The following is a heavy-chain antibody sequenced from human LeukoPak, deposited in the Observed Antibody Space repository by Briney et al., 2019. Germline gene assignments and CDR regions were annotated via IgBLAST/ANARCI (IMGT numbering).Heavy chain of an antibody. CDR3: SRDNDSSGYYQNFDY. D-gene: IGHD3-22*01. J-gene: IGHJ4*02. CDR2: ISAYNGNT. CDR1: GYTFTSYG. V-gene: IGHV1-18*01. Sequence: ASVKVSCKASGYTFTSYGISWVRQAPGQGLEWMGWISAYNGNTNYAQKLQGRVTMTTDTSTSTAYMELRSLRSDDTAVYYCSRDNDSSGYYQNFDYWGQGTLVTVSS.